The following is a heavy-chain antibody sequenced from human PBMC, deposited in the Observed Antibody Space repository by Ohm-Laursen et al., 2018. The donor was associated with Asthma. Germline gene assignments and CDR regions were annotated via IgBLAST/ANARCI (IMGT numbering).Heavy chain of an antibody. J-gene: IGHJ6*02. Sequence: SLRLSCSASGFTFRSYAMHWVRQAPGKGLEWVAVGGSYYDGGLKYYADSVNGRFTVSRDDSKNTLYLQMNSLRAEDTAVYYCARDLLRHYYYYGMDVWGQGTTVTVSS. CDR3: ARDLLRHYYYYGMDV. V-gene: IGHV3-30-3*01. CDR2: GGSYYDGGLK. D-gene: IGHD2/OR15-2a*01. CDR1: GFTFRSYA.